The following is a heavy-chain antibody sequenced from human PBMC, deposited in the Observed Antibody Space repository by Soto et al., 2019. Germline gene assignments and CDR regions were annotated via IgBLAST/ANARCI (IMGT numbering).Heavy chain of an antibody. J-gene: IGHJ6*02. CDR2: ISYDGSNK. V-gene: IGHV3-30-3*01. CDR1: GFTFSSYA. CDR3: AGDIVVVPAANYGMDV. Sequence: GGSLRLSCAASGFTFSSYAMHWVRQAPGKGLEWVAVISYDGSNKYYADSVKGRFTISRDNSKNTLYLQMNSLRAEDTAVYYCAGDIVVVPAANYGMDVWGQGTTVTVSS. D-gene: IGHD2-2*01.